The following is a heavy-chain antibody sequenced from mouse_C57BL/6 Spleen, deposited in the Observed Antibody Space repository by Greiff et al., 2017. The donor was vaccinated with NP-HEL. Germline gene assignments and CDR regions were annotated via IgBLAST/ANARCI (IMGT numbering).Heavy chain of an antibody. D-gene: IGHD4-1*02. CDR2: INPSSGYT. J-gene: IGHJ2*01. CDR3: NWDGGYFDY. V-gene: IGHV1-4*01. CDR1: GYTFTRYT. Sequence: QVQLQQSGAELARPGASVKMSCKASGYTFTRYTMHWVKQRPGQGLEWIGYINPSSGYTKYNQKFKDKATLTADKSSSTAYMQLSSLTSEDSAVYYCNWDGGYFDYWGQGTTLTVSS.